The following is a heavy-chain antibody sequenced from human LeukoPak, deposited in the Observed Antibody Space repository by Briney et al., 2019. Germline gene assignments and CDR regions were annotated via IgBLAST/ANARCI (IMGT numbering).Heavy chain of an antibody. Sequence: TGGSLRLSCAASGFTFSSYAMSWVRQAPGKGLEWVSAISGSGGSTYYADSVKGRFTISRDNSKNTLYLQMNSLRAEDTAVYYCAKDGGNYYDSSGHFDYWGQGTLVTVSS. V-gene: IGHV3-23*01. D-gene: IGHD3-22*01. J-gene: IGHJ4*02. CDR2: ISGSGGST. CDR3: AKDGGNYYDSSGHFDY. CDR1: GFTFSSYA.